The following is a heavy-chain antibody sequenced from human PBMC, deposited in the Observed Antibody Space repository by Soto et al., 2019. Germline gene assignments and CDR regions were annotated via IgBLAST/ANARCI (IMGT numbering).Heavy chain of an antibody. Sequence: GESLKISCKGSGYSFTSYWISWVRQMPGKGLEWMGRIDPSDSYTNYSPSFQGHVTISADKSISTAYLKWSSLKASDTAMYYCASRYYGDYRSYYYGMDVWGQGTTVTVSS. CDR3: ASRYYGDYRSYYYGMDV. V-gene: IGHV5-10-1*01. J-gene: IGHJ6*02. D-gene: IGHD4-17*01. CDR1: GYSFTSYW. CDR2: IDPSDSYT.